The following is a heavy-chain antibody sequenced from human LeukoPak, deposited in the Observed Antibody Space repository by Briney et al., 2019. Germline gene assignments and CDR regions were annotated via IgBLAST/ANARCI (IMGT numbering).Heavy chain of an antibody. CDR3: ARARGYSYGPYYFDY. Sequence: KPSETLSLTCTVSGGSISSYYWSWIRQPPGKGLEWIGYIYYSGSTNYNPSLKSRVTISVDTSKNQFSLKLSSVTAADTAVYYCARARGYSYGPYYFDYWGQGTLVTVSS. CDR2: IYYSGST. J-gene: IGHJ4*02. CDR1: GGSISSYY. V-gene: IGHV4-59*01. D-gene: IGHD5-18*01.